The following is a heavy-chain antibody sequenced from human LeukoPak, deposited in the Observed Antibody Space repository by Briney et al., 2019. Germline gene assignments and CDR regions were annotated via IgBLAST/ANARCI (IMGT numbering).Heavy chain of an antibody. V-gene: IGHV1-8*01. CDR3: ARFNGRGVSNDY. J-gene: IGHJ4*02. CDR2: MNPNSGNT. D-gene: IGHD3-10*01. Sequence: GASVKVSCKASGYTFTIYDINWVRQATGQGLEWMGWMNPNSGNTGYAQKFQGRVTMTRNTSISTAYMELSSLRSEDTAVYYCARFNGRGVSNDYWGQGTLVTVSA. CDR1: GYTFTIYD.